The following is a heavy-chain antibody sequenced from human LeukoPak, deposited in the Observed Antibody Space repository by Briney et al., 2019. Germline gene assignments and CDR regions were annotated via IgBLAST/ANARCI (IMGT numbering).Heavy chain of an antibody. CDR1: GFTFSSYA. CDR2: ISGSGGST. V-gene: IGHV3-23*01. Sequence: GGSLRLSCAASGFTFSSYAMSWVRQAPGKGLEWVSAISGSGGSTYYADSVKGRFTISRDNSKNTLYLQMNSLRAEDTAVYYCAKLQSNWNYASPLYNWIDPWGQGTLVTVSS. D-gene: IGHD1-7*01. CDR3: AKLQSNWNYASPLYNWIDP. J-gene: IGHJ5*02.